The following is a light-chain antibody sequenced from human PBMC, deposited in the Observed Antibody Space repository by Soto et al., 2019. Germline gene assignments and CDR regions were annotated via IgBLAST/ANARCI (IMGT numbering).Light chain of an antibody. J-gene: IGKJ2*01. CDR1: QSILYNSKNKNY. Sequence: DIVMTQSPDSVAVSLGERATVNCTSRQSILYNSKNKNYLAWYQQKPGQSPKLLIYWASTRESGVPDRFSGSGSGTDFTLTISSLQAEDVAVYYCQQYYRTPYTFGQGTKLEIK. CDR3: QQYYRTPYT. V-gene: IGKV4-1*01. CDR2: WAS.